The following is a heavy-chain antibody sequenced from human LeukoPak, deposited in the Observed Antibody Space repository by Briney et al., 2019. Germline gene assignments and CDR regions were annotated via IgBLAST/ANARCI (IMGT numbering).Heavy chain of an antibody. Sequence: PSETLSLTCTVSGGSISSSSYYWGWIRQPPGKGLEWIGSIYYSGSTYYNPSLKSRVTISVDTSKNQFSLKLSSVTAADTAVYYRARGPRITMIVVVDWGQGTLVTVSS. CDR1: GGSISSSSYY. CDR3: ARGPRITMIVVVD. J-gene: IGHJ4*02. D-gene: IGHD3-22*01. V-gene: IGHV4-39*01. CDR2: IYYSGST.